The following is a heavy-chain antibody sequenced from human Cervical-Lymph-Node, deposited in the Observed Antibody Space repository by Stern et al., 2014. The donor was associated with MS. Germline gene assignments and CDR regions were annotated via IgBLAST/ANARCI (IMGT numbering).Heavy chain of an antibody. Sequence: QITLKESGPALVKPTQTLTLTCTFSGFSLVTSGVRVSWIRQPPGKALEWLARIDWNDQTFYKTSLMTRLTISKDTSKNQVVLTMTNVDPVDPATYYCARMMGSGYRHYFDYWGQGTPVTVS. J-gene: IGHJ4*02. CDR2: IDWNDQT. D-gene: IGHD3-3*01. V-gene: IGHV2-70*04. CDR3: ARMMGSGYRHYFDY. CDR1: GFSLVTSGVR.